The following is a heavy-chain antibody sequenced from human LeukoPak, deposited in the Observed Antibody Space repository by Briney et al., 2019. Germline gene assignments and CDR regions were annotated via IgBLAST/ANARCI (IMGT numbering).Heavy chain of an antibody. Sequence: SETLSLTCTVSGGSISSTSYYWGWIRQPPGKGLEWIGSIYYSWDTYYNPSLKSRVTISVDTSKNQFSLKLSSVTAADTAVYYCARRRGLTGYYTSSLIYFDYWGQGTLVTVSS. J-gene: IGHJ4*02. D-gene: IGHD3-9*01. V-gene: IGHV4-39*07. CDR3: ARRRGLTGYYTSSLIYFDY. CDR2: IYYSWDT. CDR1: GGSISSTSYY.